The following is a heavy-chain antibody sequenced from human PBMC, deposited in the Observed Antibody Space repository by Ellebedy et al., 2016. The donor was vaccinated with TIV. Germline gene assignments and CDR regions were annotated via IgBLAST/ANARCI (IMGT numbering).Heavy chain of an antibody. V-gene: IGHV3-23*01. CDR3: ARGGPKVRGYWGGASDY. CDR2: ISGNVGSA. J-gene: IGHJ4*02. D-gene: IGHD3-10*01. Sequence: GESLKISCAASGFTFSADVMHWVRQAPGKGLVWVSGISGNVGSAHYADSVKGRFTFSRDNSKNTLYLQMNSLRAEDTAVYYCARGGPKVRGYWGGASDYWGQGTLVTVSS. CDR1: GFTFSADV.